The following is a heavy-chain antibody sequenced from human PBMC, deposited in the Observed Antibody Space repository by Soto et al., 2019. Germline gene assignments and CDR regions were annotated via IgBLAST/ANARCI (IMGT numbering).Heavy chain of an antibody. CDR1: GGSISSGGHY. CDR2: FSYSGNT. Sequence: SETVSLTCTVSGGSISSGGHYWRWIRQHPGKGLEWVGYFSYSGNTYYSPSLKSRVTISADTSKNQFSQKLSSVTAADTAVYYCARDRHTYGPLFDYWGQGALVTVSS. J-gene: IGHJ4*02. CDR3: ARDRHTYGPLFDY. D-gene: IGHD5-18*01. V-gene: IGHV4-31*03.